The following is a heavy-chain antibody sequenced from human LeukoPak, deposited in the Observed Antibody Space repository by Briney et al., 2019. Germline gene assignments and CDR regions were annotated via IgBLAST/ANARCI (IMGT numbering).Heavy chain of an antibody. CDR3: ATDSSGYYEAFDL. CDR1: GLTFSSYT. D-gene: IGHD3-22*01. J-gene: IGHJ3*01. CDR2: ISGSSSDI. V-gene: IGHV3-21*01. Sequence: PGGSLRLSCAASGLTFSSYTMNWVRQAPGKGLEWVSSISGSSSDIYYADSVKGRFTISRDNAKNSLYLLMNSLRAEDTAVYYCATDSSGYYEAFDLWGQGTVVTVSS.